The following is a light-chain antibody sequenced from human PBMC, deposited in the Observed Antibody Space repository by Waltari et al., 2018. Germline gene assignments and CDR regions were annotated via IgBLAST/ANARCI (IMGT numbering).Light chain of an antibody. CDR1: SLRTSY. CDR3: SSRDSSASHVL. CDR2: GKN. J-gene: IGLJ2*01. V-gene: IGLV3-19*01. Sequence: SSELTQDPAVSVALGQTVTTTCPGASLRTSYASWYQQKSGQAPILVLFGKNKRPSGIPDRFSGYNSETTTSLTITGAQAEDEADYYCSSRDSSASHVLFAGGTKLTVL.